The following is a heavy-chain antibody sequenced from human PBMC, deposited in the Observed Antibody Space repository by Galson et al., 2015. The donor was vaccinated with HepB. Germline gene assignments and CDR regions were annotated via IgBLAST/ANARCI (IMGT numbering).Heavy chain of an antibody. D-gene: IGHD5-18*01. CDR3: TTGDTAMVITGYYYYGMDV. CDR1: GFTFSNAW. V-gene: IGHV3-15*07. CDR2: IKSKTDGGTT. J-gene: IGHJ6*02. Sequence: SLRLSCAASGFTFSNAWMNWVRQAPGKGLEWVGRIKSKTDGGTTDYAAPVKGRFTISRDDSKNTLYLQMNSLKTEDTAVYYCTTGDTAMVITGYYYYGMDVWGQGTTVTVSS.